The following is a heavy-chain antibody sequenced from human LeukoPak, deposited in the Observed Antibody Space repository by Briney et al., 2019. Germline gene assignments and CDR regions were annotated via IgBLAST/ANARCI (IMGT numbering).Heavy chain of an antibody. J-gene: IGHJ3*02. CDR2: INPNSGGT. V-gene: IGHV1-2*02. CDR1: GYTFTGYY. Sequence: ASVKVSCKASGYTFTGYYMHWVRQAPGQGLEWMGWINPNSGGTNYAQKFQGRVTMTRDTSISTAYMELSRLRSDDTAVYYCAGGLLFGGNDAFDIWGQGTMVTVSS. D-gene: IGHD2-21*02. CDR3: AGGLLFGGNDAFDI.